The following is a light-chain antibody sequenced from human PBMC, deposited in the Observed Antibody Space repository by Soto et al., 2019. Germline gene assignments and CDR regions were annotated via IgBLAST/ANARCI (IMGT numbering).Light chain of an antibody. V-gene: IGLV1-40*01. CDR2: GNS. CDR3: QSYDISLSVSVI. Sequence: QSVLTQPPSESGDPGQRVTISCTGSSSNIGAGYDVQWYQQLPGAAPKLLIFGNSNRPSGVPDRFSGSRSGTSASLAITGLQAEDEADYFCQSYDISLSVSVIFGGGTKLTVL. CDR1: SSNIGAGYD. J-gene: IGLJ2*01.